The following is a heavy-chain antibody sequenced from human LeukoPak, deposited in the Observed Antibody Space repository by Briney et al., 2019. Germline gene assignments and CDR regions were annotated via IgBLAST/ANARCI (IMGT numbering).Heavy chain of an antibody. J-gene: IGHJ4*02. CDR1: GFTFSRYS. Sequence: HPGGSLRLSCAASGFTFSRYSMHLVRQTPGKGLEWVAVIWYDGSNKYYADSVKGRFTVSRDNSKNTLSLQMNSLRIEDTAIYYCARDPWGYWGQGTLVTVSS. V-gene: IGHV3-33*01. CDR3: ARDPWGY. CDR2: IWYDGSNK. D-gene: IGHD3-16*01.